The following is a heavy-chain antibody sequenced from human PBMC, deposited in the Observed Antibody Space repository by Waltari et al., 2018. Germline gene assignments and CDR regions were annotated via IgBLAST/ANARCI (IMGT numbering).Heavy chain of an antibody. Sequence: QVQLVQSGAEVKKPGASVKVSCKASGYTFTSYDINWVRQATGQGLEWMGWMNPNSGNTGYAQKFQGRVTITRNTSISTAYMELSSLRSEDTAVYYCARATGRRYSGYDYDGDFDYWGQGTLVTVSS. D-gene: IGHD5-12*01. V-gene: IGHV1-8*03. CDR3: ARATGRRYSGYDYDGDFDY. J-gene: IGHJ4*02. CDR1: GYTFTSYD. CDR2: MNPNSGNT.